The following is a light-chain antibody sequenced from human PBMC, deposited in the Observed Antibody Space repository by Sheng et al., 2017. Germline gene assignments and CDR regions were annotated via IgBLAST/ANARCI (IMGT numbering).Light chain of an antibody. CDR3: QSYDNDYWV. Sequence: LMLTQPHSVSESPGKTVTISCAGSGGTIAANYVQWYQQRPGGAPTVVIFDDRQRPSGVPDRFSASIDGSSNSASLTISGLQTEDEADYYCQSYDNDYWVFGGGTRLTVL. V-gene: IGLV6-57*02. CDR1: GGTIAANY. CDR2: DDR. J-gene: IGLJ3*02.